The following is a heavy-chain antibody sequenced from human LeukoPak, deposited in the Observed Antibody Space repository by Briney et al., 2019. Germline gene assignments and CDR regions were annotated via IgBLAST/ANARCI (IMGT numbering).Heavy chain of an antibody. CDR2: ISWNSGSI. CDR1: GFTFDDYA. V-gene: IGHV3-9*01. Sequence: PGGSLRLSCAASGFTFDDYAMHWVRHAPGKGLEWVSGISWNSGSIGYADSVKGRFTISRDNAKNSLYLQMNSLRAEDTALYYYAKAYYDSSGLDYWGQGTLVTVSS. J-gene: IGHJ4*02. CDR3: AKAYYDSSGLDY. D-gene: IGHD3-22*01.